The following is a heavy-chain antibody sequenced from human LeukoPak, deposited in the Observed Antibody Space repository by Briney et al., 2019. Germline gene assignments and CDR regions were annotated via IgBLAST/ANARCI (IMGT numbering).Heavy chain of an antibody. V-gene: IGHV4-39*01. D-gene: IGHD6-13*01. Sequence: SETLSLTCTVSGGSISSSSYYWGWIRQPPGKGLEWIGSIYYSGSTYYNPSLKSRVTISVDTSKNQFSLKLSSVTAADTAVHYCARLPASGKIAALSEFDPWGQGTLVTVSS. CDR1: GGSISSSSYY. J-gene: IGHJ5*02. CDR2: IYYSGST. CDR3: ARLPASGKIAALSEFDP.